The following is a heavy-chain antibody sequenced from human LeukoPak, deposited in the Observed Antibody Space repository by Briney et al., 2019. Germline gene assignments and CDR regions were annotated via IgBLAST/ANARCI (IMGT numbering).Heavy chain of an antibody. V-gene: IGHV4-59*01. CDR2: MYYGGST. Sequence: SETLSLTCTVSGGSISSYYWTWIRQPPGKGLEWIGYMYYGGSTNYNPSLKSRATISVDTSKNQFSLNLTSLTAADTAVYYCAKGGKGFPLGLRFDSWGQGTLVSVSS. D-gene: IGHD2-21*01. CDR3: AKGGKGFPLGLRFDS. J-gene: IGHJ4*02. CDR1: GGSISSYY.